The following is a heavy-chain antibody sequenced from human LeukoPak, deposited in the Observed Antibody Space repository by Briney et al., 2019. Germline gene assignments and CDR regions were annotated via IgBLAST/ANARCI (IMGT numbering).Heavy chain of an antibody. V-gene: IGHV4-34*01. CDR2: INHSGST. J-gene: IGHJ4*02. D-gene: IGHD2-15*01. CDR3: ARRICRGGSCYSIDY. CDR1: GGSFSGYY. Sequence: SETLSLTCAVYGGSFSGYYWSWIRQPPGKGLEWIGEINHSGSTNYNPSLKSRVTISVGTSKNQFSLKLSSVTAADTAVYYCARRICRGGSCYSIDYWGQGTLVTVSS.